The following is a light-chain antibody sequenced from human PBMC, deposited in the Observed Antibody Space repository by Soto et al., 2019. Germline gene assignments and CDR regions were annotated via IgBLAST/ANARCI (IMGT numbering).Light chain of an antibody. Sequence: DIQMTQSPSTLSASVGDRVTITYRASQSISTWLAWYQQKPGKAPKLLIYKASSLEGGVPSRFSGSGSGTEFTLTISSLQPDDFATYYCQQYLNRWTFGQGTKVQIK. CDR2: KAS. CDR1: QSISTW. V-gene: IGKV1-5*03. J-gene: IGKJ1*01. CDR3: QQYLNRWT.